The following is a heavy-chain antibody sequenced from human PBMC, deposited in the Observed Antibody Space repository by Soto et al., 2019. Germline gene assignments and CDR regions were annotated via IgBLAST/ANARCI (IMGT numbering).Heavy chain of an antibody. D-gene: IGHD3-22*01. Sequence: GALRLSCAASGFTFSNAWMSWVRQAPGKGLEWVGRIKGEADGGTTDYAAPVKGRITISRDHSKDTLYLQMNSLKTEDTGVYYYTTGLSNGYYNFDYWGQGT. CDR1: GFTFSNAW. CDR3: TTGLSNGYYNFDY. V-gene: IGHV3-15*01. CDR2: IKGEADGGTT. J-gene: IGHJ4*02.